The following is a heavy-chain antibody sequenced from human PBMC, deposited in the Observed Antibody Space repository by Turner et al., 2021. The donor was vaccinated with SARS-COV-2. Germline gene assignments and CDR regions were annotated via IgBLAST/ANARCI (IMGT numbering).Heavy chain of an antibody. D-gene: IGHD3-16*02. J-gene: IGHJ4*02. CDR2: MSGSGGST. CDR1: SFTFSSYA. V-gene: IGHV3-23*01. Sequence: EGQLWQCRGCLLQPGRSLRLSCAAPSFTFSSYAMSWFRQAAGKGLEWVSAMSGSGGSTYYEDSVKGRFTISRDNSKSTLYLQMNSLRAEDTAVYYCVKGAHGGVIVVYYFDYWGQGTLVTVSS. CDR3: VKGAHGGVIVVYYFDY.